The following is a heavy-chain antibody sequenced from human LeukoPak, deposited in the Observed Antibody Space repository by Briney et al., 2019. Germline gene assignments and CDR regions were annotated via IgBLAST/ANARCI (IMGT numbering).Heavy chain of an antibody. CDR3: ARDPLSTNDFDI. Sequence: SETLSLTSTVSGASITNGYWNWIRQSPGKGLEWIGYINYSGSTNYNPSLKSRVTISVDTSKNQFSLKLSSVTAADTAVYFCARDPLSTNDFDIWGQGTMVTVSS. CDR2: INYSGST. V-gene: IGHV4-59*01. D-gene: IGHD1-1*01. CDR1: GASITNGY. J-gene: IGHJ3*02.